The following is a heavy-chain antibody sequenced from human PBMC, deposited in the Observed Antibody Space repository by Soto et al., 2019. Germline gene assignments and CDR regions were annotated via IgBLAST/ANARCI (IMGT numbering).Heavy chain of an antibody. CDR3: ASHYGSGSFNWLDP. CDR2: ISGSGDGT. V-gene: IGHV3-23*01. D-gene: IGHD3-10*01. Sequence: GGSPRLSCSGSGFTFSSHGMTWVRQAPGKGLDWVSAISGSGDGTFYADSVKGRFTISRDNSKNTLYLQMNSLRAEDTAIYYCASHYGSGSFNWLDPWGQGTLVTVSS. J-gene: IGHJ5*02. CDR1: GFTFSSHG.